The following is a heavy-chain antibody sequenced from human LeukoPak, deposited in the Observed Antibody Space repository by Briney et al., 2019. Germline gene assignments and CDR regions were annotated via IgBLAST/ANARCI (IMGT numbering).Heavy chain of an antibody. D-gene: IGHD3-9*01. CDR3: AAGGCWLIDY. Sequence: GGSLRLSCAASGFSFSSYWISWVRQAPGQGLEWVANIEGDGSERNYMDSVKGRFTISRDNAKNSLHLQMNSLRAENTAVYYGAAGGCWLIDYWGQGTLVTVST. J-gene: IGHJ4*02. CDR1: GFSFSSYW. CDR2: IEGDGSER. V-gene: IGHV3-7*05.